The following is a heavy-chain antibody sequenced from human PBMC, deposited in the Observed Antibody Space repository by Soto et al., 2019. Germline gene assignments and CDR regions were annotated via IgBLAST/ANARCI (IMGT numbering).Heavy chain of an antibody. CDR1: GFTFSSYA. Sequence: GGSLRLSCSASGFTFSSYAMHWVRQAPGKGLEYVSAISSNGGSTYYADSVKGRFTISRDNSKNTLYLQMSSLRAEDTAVYYCVKGDPYGGNFPFYWGQGTLVTVSS. V-gene: IGHV3-64D*06. D-gene: IGHD4-17*01. CDR3: VKGDPYGGNFPFY. J-gene: IGHJ4*02. CDR2: ISSNGGST.